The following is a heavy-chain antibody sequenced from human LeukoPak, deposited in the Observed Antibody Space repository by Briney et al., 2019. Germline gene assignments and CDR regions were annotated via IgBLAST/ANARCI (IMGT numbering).Heavy chain of an antibody. J-gene: IGHJ4*02. D-gene: IGHD5-24*01. Sequence: ASVKVSCKASGYTFTGYYMHWVRQAPGQGLEWMGRINPNSGGTNYAQKFQGRVTMTRDTSNSTAYMELSRLRSDDTAVYYCARANRDGYNLGYWGQGTLVTVSS. CDR1: GYTFTGYY. CDR2: INPNSGGT. CDR3: ARANRDGYNLGY. V-gene: IGHV1-2*06.